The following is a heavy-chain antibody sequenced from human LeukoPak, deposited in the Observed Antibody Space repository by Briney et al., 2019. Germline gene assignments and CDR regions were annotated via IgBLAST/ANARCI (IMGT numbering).Heavy chain of an antibody. CDR2: MSGSGGST. V-gene: IGHV3-23*01. D-gene: IGHD6-19*01. CDR3: AKDHGVAVAGMYY. CDR1: GFTFSSFG. Sequence: PGGSLRLSCAASGFTFSSFGMSWVRQAPGKGLGWVSSMSGSGGSTYYADSVKGRFTISRDNSRNTLYLQMNSLRADDTAVYYCAKDHGVAVAGMYYWGQGTLVTVSS. J-gene: IGHJ4*02.